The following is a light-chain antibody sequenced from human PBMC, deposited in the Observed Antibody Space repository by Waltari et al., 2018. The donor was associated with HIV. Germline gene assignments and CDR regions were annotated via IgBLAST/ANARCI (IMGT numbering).Light chain of an antibody. CDR3: SSYTSSTTRVV. CDR2: EVS. V-gene: IGLV2-14*01. Sequence: QSALTQPASVSGSPGQSLTISCTGSSRAVGGSNYVSWYQQHPGKAPKLMIYEVSNRPSGVSNRFSGSKSGNTASLTISGLQTEDEADYYCSSYTSSTTRVVFGGGTKLTVL. CDR1: SRAVGGSNY. J-gene: IGLJ2*01.